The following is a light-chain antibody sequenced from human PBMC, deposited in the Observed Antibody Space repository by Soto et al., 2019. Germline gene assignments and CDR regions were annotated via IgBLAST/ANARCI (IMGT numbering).Light chain of an antibody. J-gene: IGLJ2*01. Sequence: QSALTQPPSASGSPGQSVAISCTGTSSDIGGYNYVSWYQQHPGKAPKLMIFEVSQRPSGVPDRFSGSKSGNTASLTVSGLQAEDEADYYCSSYAGSSTLVFGGGTKLTVL. CDR1: SSDIGGYNY. CDR3: SSYAGSSTLV. CDR2: EVS. V-gene: IGLV2-8*01.